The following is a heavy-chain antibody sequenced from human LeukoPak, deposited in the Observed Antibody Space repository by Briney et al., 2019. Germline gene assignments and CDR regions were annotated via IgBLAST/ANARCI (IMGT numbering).Heavy chain of an antibody. D-gene: IGHD4-17*01. CDR2: IYTSGST. J-gene: IGHJ5*02. V-gene: IGHV4-4*07. CDR1: GGSISSYY. Sequence: SETLFLTCTVSGGSISSYYWSWIRQPAGKGLEWIGRIYTSGSTNYNPSLKSRVTMSVDTSKNQFSLKLSSVTAADTAVYYCARDILYGDRGSNWFDPWGQGTLVTVSS. CDR3: ARDILYGDRGSNWFDP.